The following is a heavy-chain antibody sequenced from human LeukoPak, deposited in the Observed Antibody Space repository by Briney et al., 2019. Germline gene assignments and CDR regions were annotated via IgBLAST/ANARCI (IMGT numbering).Heavy chain of an antibody. V-gene: IGHV1-24*01. CDR3: ATEIVGYGDVHYFDS. CDR2: FNPEDAET. CDR1: GYTLTELS. D-gene: IGHD4-17*01. Sequence: ASVKVSCKVSGYTLTELSMHWVRQAPGLGLEWMGGFNPEDAETIYARRFQGRLTVTEDTSTDTAYMELSSLRSEDTAMYYCATEIVGYGDVHYFDSWGQGTLVTVSS. J-gene: IGHJ4*02.